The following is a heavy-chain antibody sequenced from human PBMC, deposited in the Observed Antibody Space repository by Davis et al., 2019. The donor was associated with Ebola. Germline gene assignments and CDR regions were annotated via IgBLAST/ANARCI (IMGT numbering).Heavy chain of an antibody. Sequence: GESLKISCAASGFRFSSYGMHWVRQAPGQGLEWMGIINTSGGSTSYAQKFQGRVTMTRDTSTSTVYMELSSLRSEDTAVYYCVRELGSSVLRDPYYYYYYYMDVWGKGTTVTVSS. CDR3: VRELGSSVLRDPYYYYYYYMDV. V-gene: IGHV1-46*01. D-gene: IGHD7-27*01. J-gene: IGHJ6*03. CDR2: INTSGGST. CDR1: GFRFSSYG.